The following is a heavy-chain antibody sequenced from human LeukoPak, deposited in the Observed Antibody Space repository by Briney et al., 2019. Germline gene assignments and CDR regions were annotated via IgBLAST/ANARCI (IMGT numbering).Heavy chain of an antibody. V-gene: IGHV1-2*02. CDR3: ARAASPPNYYYYYMDV. CDR1: GYTFTGYY. CDR2: INPNSGGT. Sequence: ASVKVSCKASGYTFTGYYMHWVRQAPGHGLEWMGWINPNSGGTNYAQKFQGRVTMTRDTSISTAYMELSRLRSDDTAVYYCARAASPPNYYYYYMDVWGKGTTVTVSS. J-gene: IGHJ6*03.